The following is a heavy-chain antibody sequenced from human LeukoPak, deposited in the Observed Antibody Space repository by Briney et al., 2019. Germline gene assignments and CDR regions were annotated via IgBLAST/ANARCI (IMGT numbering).Heavy chain of an antibody. Sequence: ASVKVSCKASGYTFTGYYMHWVRQAPGQGLEWMGWINPNSGSTNYAQKFQGWVTMTRDTSISTAYMELSRLRSDDTAVYYCAREMVRGKWFDPWGQGTLVTVSS. V-gene: IGHV1-2*04. J-gene: IGHJ5*02. D-gene: IGHD3-10*01. CDR1: GYTFTGYY. CDR3: AREMVRGKWFDP. CDR2: INPNSGST.